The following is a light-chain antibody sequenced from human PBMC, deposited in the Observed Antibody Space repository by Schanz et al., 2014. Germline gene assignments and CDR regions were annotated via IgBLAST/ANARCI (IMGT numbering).Light chain of an antibody. CDR2: FND. CDR1: SSNIGSNS. V-gene: IGLV1-44*01. CDR3: SSYTGSTSFWV. J-gene: IGLJ3*02. Sequence: QSVLTQPPSASGTPGQRVTISCSGSSSNIGSNSVNWYQQLPGTAPKVLIYFNDQRPSGIPERFSGSKSGNTASLTISGLQAEDEADYYCSSYTGSTSFWVFGGGTKLTVL.